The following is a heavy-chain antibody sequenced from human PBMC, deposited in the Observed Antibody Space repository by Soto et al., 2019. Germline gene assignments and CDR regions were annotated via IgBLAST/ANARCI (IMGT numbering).Heavy chain of an antibody. J-gene: IGHJ4*02. CDR3: ARGTMVRGVTIPG. V-gene: IGHV3-11*05. CDR1: GFSFSDYY. D-gene: IGHD3-10*01. Sequence: QVQLVESGGGLVKPGGSLRLSCAASGFSFSDYYMSWIRQAPGKGLEWVSYISSSGSYTNYADSVKGRFTISRDNAKNSLYLKMNGLRAEDTAVYYCARGTMVRGVTIPGWGQGPLSPSPQ. CDR2: ISSSGSYT.